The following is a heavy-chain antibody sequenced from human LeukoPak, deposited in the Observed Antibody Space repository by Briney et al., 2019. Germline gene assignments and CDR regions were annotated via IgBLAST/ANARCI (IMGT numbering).Heavy chain of an antibody. Sequence: GGSLRLSCAASGFTFSSYGMHWVRQAPGKGLEWVAVISYDGSNKYYADSVKGRFTISRDNSKNTLYLQMNSLRAEDTAVYYCAKGGLYSSGWKAFDYWGQGTLVTVSS. V-gene: IGHV3-30*18. CDR1: GFTFSSYG. D-gene: IGHD6-19*01. J-gene: IGHJ4*02. CDR3: AKGGLYSSGWKAFDY. CDR2: ISYDGSNK.